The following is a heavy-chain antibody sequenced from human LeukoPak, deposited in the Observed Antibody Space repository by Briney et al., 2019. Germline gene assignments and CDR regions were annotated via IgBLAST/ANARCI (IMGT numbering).Heavy chain of an antibody. J-gene: IGHJ4*02. CDR3: AREAQLPDY. CDR2: VHYSGST. V-gene: IGHV4-59*12. D-gene: IGHD2-2*01. Sequence: SETLSLTCTVSGVSIFSSYWNWVRQPPGKGLEWIGYVHYSGSTNYNPSLKSRVTISVDTSKNQFSLKLSSVTAADTAVYYCAREAQLPDYWGQGTLVTVSS. CDR1: GVSIFSSY.